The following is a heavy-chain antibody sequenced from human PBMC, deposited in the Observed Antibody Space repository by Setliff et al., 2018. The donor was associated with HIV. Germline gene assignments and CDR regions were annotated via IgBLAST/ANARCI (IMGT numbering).Heavy chain of an antibody. Sequence: PSETLSLTCAVYGGSFSGSYWSWIRQPPGKGLEWIGEINHSGSTNYNPSLKSRVTISVDTSKNQFSLKLSSVTAADTSVYYCASEGALKGSDDSSGLYYYYYYMDVWGKGTTVTVSS. V-gene: IGHV4-34*01. J-gene: IGHJ6*03. D-gene: IGHD3-22*01. CDR3: ASEGALKGSDDSSGLYYYYYYMDV. CDR1: GGSFSGSY. CDR2: INHSGST.